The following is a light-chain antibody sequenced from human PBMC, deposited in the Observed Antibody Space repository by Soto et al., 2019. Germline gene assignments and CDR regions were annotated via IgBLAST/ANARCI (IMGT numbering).Light chain of an antibody. Sequence: EIVLTQSPGTLSLSPGERATLSCRASQSVSSSYLDWYQQKPGQAPRLLIYGASGRATGIPDRFSGSGSGTDFTLTISRLEPEDFAVYYCQQYGSSPPVTFGQGTRREIK. CDR2: GAS. V-gene: IGKV3-20*01. CDR1: QSVSSSY. CDR3: QQYGSSPPVT. J-gene: IGKJ5*01.